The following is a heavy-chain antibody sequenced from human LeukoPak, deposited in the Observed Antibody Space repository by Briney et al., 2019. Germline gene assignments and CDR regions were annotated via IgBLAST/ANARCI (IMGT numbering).Heavy chain of an antibody. CDR3: ARVGQYGDYARFDP. CDR2: IYYSGST. Sequence: SETLSLTXTVSGGSISSYYWSWIRQPPGKGLEWIWYIYYSGSTNYNPSLKSRVTISVDTSKNQFSLKLSSVTAADTAVYYCARVGQYGDYARFDPWGQGTLVTVSS. D-gene: IGHD4-17*01. CDR1: GGSISSYY. J-gene: IGHJ5*02. V-gene: IGHV4-59*01.